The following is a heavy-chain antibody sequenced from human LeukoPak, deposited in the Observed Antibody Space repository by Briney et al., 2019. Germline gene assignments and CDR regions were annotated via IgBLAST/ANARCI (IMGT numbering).Heavy chain of an antibody. Sequence: PSVTRWLTRTVAGGSISRCYGSWIRQPPGKGLEWIGYIYYSGSTNYTPSLESRVTISVDTSKNQFSLKLSAVTAADTAVYYCARQGPGEGHAFDIWGQGTMVTVSS. CDR1: GGSISRCY. D-gene: IGHD3-10*01. V-gene: IGHV4-59*08. J-gene: IGHJ3*02. CDR2: IYYSGST. CDR3: ARQGPGEGHAFDI.